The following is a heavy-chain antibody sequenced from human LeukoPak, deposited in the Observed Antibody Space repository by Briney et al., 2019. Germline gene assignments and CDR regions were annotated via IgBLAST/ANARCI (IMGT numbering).Heavy chain of an antibody. CDR2: IYYSGST. CDR1: GGSISSYY. Sequence: SETLSLTCTVSGGSISSYYWSWIRQPPGKGLEWIGYIYYSGSTNYNPSLKSRVTISVDTSKNQFSLKLSSVTAADTAVYYCASSHYDFWSGYLNLYDYWGQGTLVTVS. V-gene: IGHV4-59*08. J-gene: IGHJ4*02. D-gene: IGHD3-3*01. CDR3: ASSHYDFWSGYLNLYDY.